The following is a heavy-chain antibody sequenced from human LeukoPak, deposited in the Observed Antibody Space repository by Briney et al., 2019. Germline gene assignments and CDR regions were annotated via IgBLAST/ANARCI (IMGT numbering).Heavy chain of an antibody. V-gene: IGHV4-39*01. J-gene: IGHJ3*02. Sequence: PSETLSLTCTVSGGSISSSSYYWAWIRQRPGKGLEWIGSIYYGGSTYYNPSLKSRVTISVDTSKNQFSLKLSSVTAADTAVYYCARVDYYDNSGHYAHDAFDIWGQGTTVTVSS. CDR3: ARVDYYDNSGHYAHDAFDI. CDR1: GGSISSSSYY. CDR2: IYYGGST. D-gene: IGHD3-22*01.